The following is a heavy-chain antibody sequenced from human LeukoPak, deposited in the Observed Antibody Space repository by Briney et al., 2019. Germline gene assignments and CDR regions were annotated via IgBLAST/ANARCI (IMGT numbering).Heavy chain of an antibody. V-gene: IGHV4-34*01. J-gene: IGHJ3*02. CDR2: INHSGST. CDR3: ASAHASAYFDVFDI. CDR1: GGSFSGYY. D-gene: IGHD2-8*01. Sequence: PSETLSLTCAVYGGSFSGYYWSWIRQPPGKGLEWIGEINHSGSTNYNPSLKSRVTMSVDTSKNEVSLKLSSVTAADTAVYYCASAHASAYFDVFDIWGQGTMVTVSS.